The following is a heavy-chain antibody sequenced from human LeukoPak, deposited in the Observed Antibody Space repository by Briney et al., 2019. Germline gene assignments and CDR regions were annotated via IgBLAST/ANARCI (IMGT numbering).Heavy chain of an antibody. J-gene: IGHJ4*02. D-gene: IGHD1-26*01. Sequence: PGGSLRLSCAASGFTFSSYEMNWVRQAPGKGLEWVSYISSSGSTIYYADSVKGRFTISRDNAKNSLYLQMNSLRAEDTAVYYCARMRSYYTGFDYWGQGTLATVSS. V-gene: IGHV3-48*03. CDR2: ISSSGSTI. CDR3: ARMRSYYTGFDY. CDR1: GFTFSSYE.